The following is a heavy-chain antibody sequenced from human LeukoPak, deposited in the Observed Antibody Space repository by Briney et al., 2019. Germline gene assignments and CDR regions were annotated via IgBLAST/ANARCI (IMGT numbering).Heavy chain of an antibody. Sequence: GGTLRLSCAASGFTFSNYGMSWVRQAPGKGLEWVSAISGSGVTTYYADSVKGRFTISRDNSKNTLYLQMNSLRVEDTAVYYCARGAVSNDAFDMWGQGTMVTVSS. CDR1: GFTFSNYG. CDR3: ARGAVSNDAFDM. J-gene: IGHJ3*02. CDR2: ISGSGVTT. V-gene: IGHV3-23*01.